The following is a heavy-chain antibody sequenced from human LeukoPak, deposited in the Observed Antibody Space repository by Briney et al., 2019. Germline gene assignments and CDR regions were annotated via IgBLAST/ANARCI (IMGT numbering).Heavy chain of an antibody. J-gene: IGHJ4*02. CDR1: GFTFSSYS. Sequence: GGSLRLSCAASGFTFSSYSMNWVRQAPGKGLEWVSSISSSSSYIYYADSVKGRFTVSRDNAKNSLYLQMNSLRAEDTAVYYCARDWSGGAHFDYWGQGTLVTVSS. CDR3: ARDWSGGAHFDY. D-gene: IGHD3-10*01. CDR2: ISSSSSYI. V-gene: IGHV3-21*01.